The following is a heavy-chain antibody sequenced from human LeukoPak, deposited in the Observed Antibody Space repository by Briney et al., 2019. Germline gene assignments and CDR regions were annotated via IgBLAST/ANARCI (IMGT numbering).Heavy chain of an antibody. CDR3: ARARSSSWYPYYFDY. J-gene: IGHJ4*02. CDR1: GFTVSSNY. Sequence: GGSLRLSCAASGFTVSSNYMSWVRQAPGKGLEWVSVIYSGGSTYYADSVKGRFTISRDNSKNTLYLQMNSLGAEDTAVYYCARARSSSWYPYYFDYWGQGTLVTVSS. CDR2: IYSGGST. V-gene: IGHV3-66*01. D-gene: IGHD6-13*01.